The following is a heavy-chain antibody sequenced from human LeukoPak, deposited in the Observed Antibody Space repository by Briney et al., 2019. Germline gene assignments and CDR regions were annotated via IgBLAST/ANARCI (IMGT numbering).Heavy chain of an antibody. CDR1: GFTFDDYW. CDR3: AKGYSYGLVPCDY. Sequence: GGSLRLSCGASGFTFDDYWTSSVRQAPGQGLEWVANINQDGREKYYLDSAKGRFTISRDNARNSLYLQMNSLRAEDTALYYCAKGYSYGLVPCDYWGQGTLVTVSS. D-gene: IGHD5-18*01. J-gene: IGHJ4*02. CDR2: INQDGREK. V-gene: IGHV3-7*03.